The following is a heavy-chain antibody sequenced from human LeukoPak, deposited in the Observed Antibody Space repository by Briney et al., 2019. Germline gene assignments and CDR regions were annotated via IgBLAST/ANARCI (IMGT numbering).Heavy chain of an antibody. CDR2: IIPIFGTA. J-gene: IGHJ6*03. CDR3: AREIASGGYYYYMDV. V-gene: IGHV1-69*13. Sequence: ASVKVSCKASGGTFSSYAISWVRQAPGQGLEWMGGIIPIFGTANYAQKFQGRVTITADESTSTAYMELSSLRSEDTAVYYCAREIASGGYYYYMDVWGKGTTVTVSS. CDR1: GGTFSSYA. D-gene: IGHD3-3*02.